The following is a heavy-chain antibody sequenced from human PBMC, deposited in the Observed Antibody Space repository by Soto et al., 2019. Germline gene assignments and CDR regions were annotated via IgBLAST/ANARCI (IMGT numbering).Heavy chain of an antibody. CDR3: ARILVATISDYYYGMDV. Sequence: QVQLVQSGAEVQKPGSSVKVSCKASGGTFSSYAISWVRQAPGQGLEWMGGIIPIFGTANYAQKFQGRVTITADESTSTAYMELSSLRSEDTAVYYCARILVATISDYYYGMDVWGQGTTVTVSS. J-gene: IGHJ6*02. CDR1: GGTFSSYA. V-gene: IGHV1-69*01. D-gene: IGHD5-12*01. CDR2: IIPIFGTA.